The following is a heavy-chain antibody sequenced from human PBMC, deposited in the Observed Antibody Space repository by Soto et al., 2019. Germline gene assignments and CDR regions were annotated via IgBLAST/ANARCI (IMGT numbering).Heavy chain of an antibody. J-gene: IGHJ5*02. Sequence: EVQLVESGGGLVQPGGSLRLSCAASGFTFSSYSMNWVRQAPGKGLEWVSYISSSSSTIYYADSVKGRFTISRDNAKNSLYLQRNSLRDEDTAVYYCARDPGSGHLGWFDPWGQGTLVTVSS. D-gene: IGHD6-19*01. CDR1: GFTFSSYS. CDR2: ISSSSSTI. CDR3: ARDPGSGHLGWFDP. V-gene: IGHV3-48*02.